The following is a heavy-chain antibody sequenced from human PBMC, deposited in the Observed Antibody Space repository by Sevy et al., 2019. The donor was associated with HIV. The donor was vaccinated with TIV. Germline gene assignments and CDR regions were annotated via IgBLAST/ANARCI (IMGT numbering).Heavy chain of an antibody. CDR2: ISSSGNYI. V-gene: IGHV3-21*01. CDR1: GFTFSNYR. D-gene: IGHD1-26*01. J-gene: IGHJ4*02. CDR3: AIGSAVLSATTWDGFDY. Sequence: GGSLRLSCAASGFTFSNYRMNWVRQAPGKGLEWGSSISSSGNYIYYADSVKGRFPISRDNAKNSLYLQMNSLRAEDTAVYYCAIGSAVLSATTWDGFDYWGQGTLVTVSS.